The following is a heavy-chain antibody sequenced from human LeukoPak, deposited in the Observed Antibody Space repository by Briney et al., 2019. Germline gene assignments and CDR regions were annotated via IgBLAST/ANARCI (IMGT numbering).Heavy chain of an antibody. Sequence: GVSLRLSCAASGFTFSSYSMNWGRQAPGKGLEWDSSISSSSSYIYYADSVKGRFTISRDNAKNSLYLQMNSLRAEDTAVYYCARGDWYCSSTSCPDYWGQGTLVTVSS. CDR2: ISSSSSYI. D-gene: IGHD2-2*01. CDR3: ARGDWYCSSTSCPDY. V-gene: IGHV3-21*01. CDR1: GFTFSSYS. J-gene: IGHJ4*02.